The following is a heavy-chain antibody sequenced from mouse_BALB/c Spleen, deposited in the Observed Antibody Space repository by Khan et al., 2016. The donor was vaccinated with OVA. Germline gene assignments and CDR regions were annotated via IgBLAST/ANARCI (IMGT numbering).Heavy chain of an antibody. Sequence: VQLKQSGPELMKPGASVKISCKASGYSFTSYYIHWVMQSHGKSLEWIGYIYPFSGGTSYNQKFKGKATLTVDKSSSPAYIPLSNLTSEDSAVYDWTRHGNDAGFAYWGQGTLVTVSA. V-gene: IGHV1-31*01. J-gene: IGHJ3*01. D-gene: IGHD2-2*01. CDR1: GYSFTSYY. CDR2: IYPFSGGT. CDR3: TRHGNDAGFAY.